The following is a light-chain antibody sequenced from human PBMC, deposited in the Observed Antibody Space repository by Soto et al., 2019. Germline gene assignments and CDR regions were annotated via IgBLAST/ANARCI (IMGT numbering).Light chain of an antibody. V-gene: IGLV2-14*01. CDR3: CSYTTSNTFV. J-gene: IGLJ1*01. CDR2: HVT. Sequence: QSVLTQPASVSGSLGQSITISCSGTSSDVGAYNYVSWYQQYPGKALKLMIYHVTDRPSGVSNRFSGSKSGNTASLTISGLQAEDEADYYCCSYTTSNTFVFGTGTKVTVL. CDR1: SSDVGAYNY.